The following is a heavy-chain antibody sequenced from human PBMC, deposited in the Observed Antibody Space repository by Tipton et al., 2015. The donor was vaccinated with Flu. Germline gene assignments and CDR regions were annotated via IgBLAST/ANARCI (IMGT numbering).Heavy chain of an antibody. CDR1: GFTFSSSD. CDR3: ARGVRERVQPLAGWFWYFDL. Sequence: SLRLSCKASGFTFSSSDMSWVRQTPEKGLEWVSGIRDSSESTYYAESVKGRFTISRDNTKKTLFLRIKNLRAEDTAIYYCARGVRERVQPLAGWFWYFDLWGRGTLVTVSS. V-gene: IGHV3-23*01. J-gene: IGHJ2*01. D-gene: IGHD2-2*01. CDR2: IRDSSEST.